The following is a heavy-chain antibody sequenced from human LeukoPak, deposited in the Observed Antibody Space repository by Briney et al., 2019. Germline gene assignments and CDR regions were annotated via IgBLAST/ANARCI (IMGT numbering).Heavy chain of an antibody. CDR1: GGSISSSSYY. CDR3: ATGNYDSSARGVSFDY. V-gene: IGHV4-39*01. CDR2: IYYSGST. Sequence: PSETLSLTCTVSGGSISSSSYYWGWIRQPPGKGLEWIGSIYYSGSTYYNPSLKSRVTISVDTSKNQFSLKLSSVTAADTAVYYCATGNYDSSARGVSFDYWGQGTLVTVSS. J-gene: IGHJ4*02. D-gene: IGHD3-22*01.